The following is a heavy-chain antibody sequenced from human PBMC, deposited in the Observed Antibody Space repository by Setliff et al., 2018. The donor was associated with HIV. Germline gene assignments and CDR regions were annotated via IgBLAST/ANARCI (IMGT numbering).Heavy chain of an antibody. CDR1: GGSIRTGTYY. CDR3: ARGGAVSADFDS. V-gene: IGHV4-39*07. Sequence: SETLSLTCTVSGGSIRTGTYYWGWIRQPPGKGLEWIGSIYYDGRTFYKPSLESRLTISVDTSKNQFSLRLNSVTAADAAVYFCARGGAVSADFDSWGQGTLVTVSS. D-gene: IGHD3-16*01. CDR2: IYYDGRT. J-gene: IGHJ4*02.